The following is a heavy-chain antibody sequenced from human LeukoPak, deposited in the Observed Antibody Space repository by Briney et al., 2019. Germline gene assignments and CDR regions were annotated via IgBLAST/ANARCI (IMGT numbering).Heavy chain of an antibody. CDR2: INPSGGST. D-gene: IGHD3-10*01. CDR3: ARDGIGITMVRGVIITSPVYYYYMDV. Sequence: ASVKVSCKASGYTFTSYYMHWVRQAPGQGLEWMGIINPSGGSTSYAQNFQGRVTMTRDMSTSTVYMELSSLRSEDTAVYYCARDGIGITMVRGVIITSPVYYYYMDVWGKGTTVTVSS. J-gene: IGHJ6*03. CDR1: GYTFTSYY. V-gene: IGHV1-46*01.